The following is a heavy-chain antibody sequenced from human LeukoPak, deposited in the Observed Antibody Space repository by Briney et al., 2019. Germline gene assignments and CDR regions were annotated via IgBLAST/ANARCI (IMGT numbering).Heavy chain of an antibody. CDR3: AKRGVVIRVILVGFHKEAYYFDS. V-gene: IGHV3-33*03. D-gene: IGHD3-22*01. CDR1: GFTFSNYG. CDR2: IWPDGINK. Sequence: PGGSLRLSCAASGFTFSNYGIHWVRQAPGKGLEWVAVIWPDGINKYYVDSVKGRFTISRDNSKNTLYLQMNSLRAEDTAVYFCAKRGVVIRVILVGFHKEAYYFDSWGQGALVTVSS. J-gene: IGHJ4*02.